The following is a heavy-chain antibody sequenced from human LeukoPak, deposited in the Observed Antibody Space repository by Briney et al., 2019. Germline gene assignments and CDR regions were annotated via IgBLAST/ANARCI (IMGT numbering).Heavy chain of an antibody. CDR2: ISGTGTNI. CDR3: GRDRYGDYLVDC. CDR1: GFTFTSHS. V-gene: IGHV3-48*02. Sequence: GGSLRLSCVASGFTFTSHSLNWVRQAPGKGLEWVAYISGTGTNIYYADSVKGRFTISRDNAMNSVYLQMDSLRDEDTAVYYCGRDRYGDYLVDCWGQGTLVTVSS. J-gene: IGHJ4*02. D-gene: IGHD4-17*01.